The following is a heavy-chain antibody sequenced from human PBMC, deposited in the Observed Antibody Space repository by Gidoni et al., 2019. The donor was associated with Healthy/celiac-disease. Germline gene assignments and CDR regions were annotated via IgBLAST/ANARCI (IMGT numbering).Heavy chain of an antibody. Sequence: QVQLPESGPGLVKPSETLSLTCTVSGGSISSYYWSWIRQPPGKGLEWIGYIYYSGSTNYNPSLKSRVTISVDTSKNQFSLKLSSVTAADTAVYYCARHYSNHVDYWGQGTLVTVSS. CDR3: ARHYSNHVDY. V-gene: IGHV4-59*08. CDR2: IYYSGST. J-gene: IGHJ4*02. CDR1: GGSISSYY. D-gene: IGHD4-4*01.